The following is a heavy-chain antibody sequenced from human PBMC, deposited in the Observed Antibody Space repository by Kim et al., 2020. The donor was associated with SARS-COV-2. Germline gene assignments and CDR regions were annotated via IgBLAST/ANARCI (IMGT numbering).Heavy chain of an antibody. J-gene: IGHJ4*02. V-gene: IGHV3-33*06. CDR3: AKALYSSSWVTFGY. D-gene: IGHD6-13*01. Sequence: GGSLRLSCAASGFTFSSYGMHWVRQAPGKGLEWVAVIWYDGSNKYYADSVKGRFTISRDNSKNTLYLQMNSLRAEDTAVYYCAKALYSSSWVTFGYWGQGTLVTVSS. CDR2: IWYDGSNK. CDR1: GFTFSSYG.